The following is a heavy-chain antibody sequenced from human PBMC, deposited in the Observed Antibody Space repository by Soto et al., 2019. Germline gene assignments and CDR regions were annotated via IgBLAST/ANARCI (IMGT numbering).Heavy chain of an antibody. CDR1: GGTFSSYA. CDR2: IIPIFGTA. D-gene: IGHD3-22*01. Sequence: SVKVSCKASGGTFSSYAISWVRQAPGQGLEWMGGIIPIFGTANYAQKFQGRVTITADKSTSTAYMELSSLRSEDTAVYYCATNVDYYDSSGYPPAYWGQGTLVTVSS. V-gene: IGHV1-69*06. CDR3: ATNVDYYDSSGYPPAY. J-gene: IGHJ4*02.